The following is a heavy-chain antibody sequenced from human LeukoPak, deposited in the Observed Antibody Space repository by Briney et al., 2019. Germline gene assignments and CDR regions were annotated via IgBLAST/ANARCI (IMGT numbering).Heavy chain of an antibody. D-gene: IGHD3-3*01. CDR1: GYTFTGYY. CDR3: AREITIFGVAYDP. J-gene: IGHJ5*02. V-gene: IGHV1-2*02. Sequence: GASVKVSCKASGYTFTGYYMHWVRQAPGQGLEWMGWINPNSGGTNYARKFQGRVTMTRDTSISTAYMELSRLRSDDTAVYYCAREITIFGVAYDPWGQGTLVTVSS. CDR2: INPNSGGT.